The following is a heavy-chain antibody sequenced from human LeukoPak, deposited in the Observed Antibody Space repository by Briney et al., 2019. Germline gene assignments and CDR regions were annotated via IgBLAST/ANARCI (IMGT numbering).Heavy chain of an antibody. J-gene: IGHJ5*02. CDR3: ARGPPRALELHWFDP. D-gene: IGHD1-7*01. Sequence: PSETLSLTCAVYGGSFSGYYWSWIRQPPGKGLEWIGEINHSGSTNYNPSLKSRVTISVDTSKNQFSLKLSSVTAADTAVYYCARGPPRALELHWFDPWGQGTLVTVSS. CDR1: GGSFSGYY. CDR2: INHSGST. V-gene: IGHV4-34*01.